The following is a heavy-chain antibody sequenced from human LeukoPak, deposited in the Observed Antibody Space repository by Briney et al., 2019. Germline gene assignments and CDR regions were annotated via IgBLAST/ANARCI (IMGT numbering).Heavy chain of an antibody. Sequence: SETLSLTCTVSGGSTSSYYWSWIRQPPGKGLEWIGYIYYSGSTNYNPSLKSRVTISVDTSKNQFSLKLSSVTAADTAVYYCARVNSAGESLRYFDWLPPSNWFDPWGQGTLVTVSS. D-gene: IGHD3-9*01. V-gene: IGHV4-59*01. CDR2: IYYSGST. CDR3: ARVNSAGESLRYFDWLPPSNWFDP. CDR1: GGSTSSYY. J-gene: IGHJ5*02.